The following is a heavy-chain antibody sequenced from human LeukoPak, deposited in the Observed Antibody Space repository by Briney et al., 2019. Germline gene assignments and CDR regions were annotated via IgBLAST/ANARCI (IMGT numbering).Heavy chain of an antibody. D-gene: IGHD2-2*01. J-gene: IGHJ3*02. V-gene: IGHV4-31*03. CDR2: IYFSGST. Sequence: SQTLSLTCTVSGGSISSGGFYWSWIRQHPGKGLEWIGYIYFSGSTYYNPSLKSRVTISIDTSKNQFSLKLTSVTAADTAMYYCARSPDCSSTSCYLHDAFDIWGQGTMVTVSS. CDR1: GGSISSGGFY. CDR3: ARSPDCSSTSCYLHDAFDI.